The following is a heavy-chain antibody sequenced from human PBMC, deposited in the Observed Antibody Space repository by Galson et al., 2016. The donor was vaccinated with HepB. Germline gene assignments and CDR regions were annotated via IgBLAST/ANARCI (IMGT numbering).Heavy chain of an antibody. D-gene: IGHD3-3*01. CDR3: ARDFSWSFEN. Sequence: SETLSLTCTVSGDSISSSPYYWGWIRQPPGKGLEWIGHIYYSGNTYYNPSLKSRVTISVATSKNQFSLNLTSMTAADTAVYYCARDFSWSFENWGQGTLVTVSS. V-gene: IGHV4-39*02. CDR2: IYYSGNT. J-gene: IGHJ4*02. CDR1: GDSISSSPYY.